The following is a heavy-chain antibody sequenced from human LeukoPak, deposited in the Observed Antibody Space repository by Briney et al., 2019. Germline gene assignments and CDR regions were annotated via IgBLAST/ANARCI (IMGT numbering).Heavy chain of an antibody. CDR1: GYTFTGYY. D-gene: IGHD2-2*01. V-gene: IGHV1-2*02. J-gene: IGHJ4*02. CDR2: INPNSGGT. CDR3: ARVTCSSTSCFRPRPDFDY. Sequence: ASVKVSCKASGYTFTGYYMHWVRQAPGQGLEWMGWINPNSGGTNYAQKFQGRVTMTRDTSISTAYMELSRLRSDDTAVYYCARVTCSSTSCFRPRPDFDYWGQGTLVTVSS.